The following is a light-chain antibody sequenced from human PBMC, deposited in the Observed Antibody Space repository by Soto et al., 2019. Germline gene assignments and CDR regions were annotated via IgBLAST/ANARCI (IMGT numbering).Light chain of an antibody. V-gene: IGLV2-11*01. CDR1: SSDVGGYNY. Sequence: QSALTQPRSVSGSPGQSVTISCTGTSSDVGGYNYVSWYQQHPGKAPKLMIYDVSKRPSGVPDRFSGSKSGNTASLTISGLQGEEGAYFFCWSIAGNYPLKVFGRG. CDR2: DVS. J-gene: IGLJ2*01. CDR3: WSIAGNYPLKV.